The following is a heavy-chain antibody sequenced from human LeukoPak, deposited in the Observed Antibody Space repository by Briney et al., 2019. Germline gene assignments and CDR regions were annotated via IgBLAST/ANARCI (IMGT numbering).Heavy chain of an antibody. CDR1: GGTFSSYA. J-gene: IGHJ4*02. CDR2: IIPIFGTA. CDR3: ARGGYSGYDDGFGSDY. V-gene: IGHV1-69*13. D-gene: IGHD5-12*01. Sequence: SVKVSCKASGGTFSSYAISWVRQAPGQGLEWMGGIIPIFGTANYAQKFQGRVTITADESTSTAYMELSSLRSEDTAVYYCARGGYSGYDDGFGSDYWGQGTLVTVSS.